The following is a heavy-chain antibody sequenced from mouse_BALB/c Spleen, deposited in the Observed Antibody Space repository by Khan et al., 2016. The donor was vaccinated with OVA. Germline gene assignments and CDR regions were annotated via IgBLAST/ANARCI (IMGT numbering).Heavy chain of an antibody. V-gene: IGHV1S41*01. CDR1: GYTFTSYW. CDR2: IGPGSSNA. J-gene: IGHJ4*01. D-gene: IGHD1-1*01. CDR3: ARYKYTGRGCYAMAY. Sequence: DLVKPGASVKLSCKASGYTFTSYWINWIKQRPGQGLEWIGRIGPGSSNAYYNDMFKGKATLTVDTSYNTAYIQLSSLSSEDSAFYFSARYKYTGRGCYAMAYWGQGASVTVSA.